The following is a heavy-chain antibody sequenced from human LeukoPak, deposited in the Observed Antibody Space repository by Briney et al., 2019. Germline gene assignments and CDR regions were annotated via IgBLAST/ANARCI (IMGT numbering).Heavy chain of an antibody. D-gene: IGHD6-13*01. CDR1: GYTFTSYG. V-gene: IGHV1-18*01. CDR3: ARGAAIAAAGPYYFDY. J-gene: IGHJ4*02. CDR2: ISAYNGNT. Sequence: ASVKVSCKASGYTFTSYGISWVRQAPGQGLEWMGWISAYNGNTNYAQKLQGRVTMTTDTSTSTAYMKLRSLRSDDTAVYYCARGAAIAAAGPYYFDYWGQGTLVTVSS.